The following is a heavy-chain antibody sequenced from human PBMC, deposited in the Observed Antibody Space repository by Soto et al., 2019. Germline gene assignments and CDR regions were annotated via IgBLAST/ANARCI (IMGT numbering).Heavy chain of an antibody. D-gene: IGHD3-3*01. V-gene: IGHV3-23*01. Sequence: GGSLRLSCAASGFTFSSYAMSWVRQAPGKGLEWVSAISGSGGSTYYADSVKGRFTISRDNSKNTLYLQMNSLRAEDTAVYYCAKDRESIFVVVIPMDVWGQGTTVTVSS. CDR1: GFTFSSYA. J-gene: IGHJ6*02. CDR2: ISGSGGST. CDR3: AKDRESIFVVVIPMDV.